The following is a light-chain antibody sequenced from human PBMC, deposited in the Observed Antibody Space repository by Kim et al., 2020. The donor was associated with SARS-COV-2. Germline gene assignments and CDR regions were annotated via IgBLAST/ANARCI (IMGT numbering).Light chain of an antibody. J-gene: IGLJ2*01. Sequence: QSITISCTGTSSDVGSYNLVSWYQQYPGKAPKLMIYEGSKRPSGVSNRFSGSKSGNTASLTISGLQPEDESNYYCCSYAGSSTWVFGGGTKVTVL. CDR2: EGS. V-gene: IGLV2-23*01. CDR3: CSYAGSSTWV. CDR1: SSDVGSYNL.